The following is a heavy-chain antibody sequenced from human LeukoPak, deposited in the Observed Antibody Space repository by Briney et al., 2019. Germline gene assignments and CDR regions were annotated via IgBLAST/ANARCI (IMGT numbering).Heavy chain of an antibody. D-gene: IGHD4-17*01. CDR1: GFTFSSYA. J-gene: IGHJ4*02. V-gene: IGHV3-30-3*01. CDR2: ISYDGSNK. CDR3: ARDQYGDYYFNH. Sequence: GGSLRLSCAASGFTFSSYAMHWVRQAPGKGLEWVAVISYDGSNKYYADSVKGRFTISRDNSKNTLYLQMNSLRAEDTAVYYCARDQYGDYYFNHWGQGTRVAVSS.